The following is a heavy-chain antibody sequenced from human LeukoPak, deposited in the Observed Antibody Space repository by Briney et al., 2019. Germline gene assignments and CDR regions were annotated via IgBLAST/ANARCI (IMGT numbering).Heavy chain of an antibody. CDR3: AKDAQRGFDYSNSLEY. Sequence: PGRSLRLSCAASGFTYSHFGMNWVRQAPGKGLERVAVIWSDGTEKYYGDAVKGRFTISRDNSRNTLYLQMNNLRDDDTAVYYCAKDAQRGFDYSNSLEYWGQGTLGIVSS. V-gene: IGHV3-33*06. D-gene: IGHD4-11*01. CDR1: GFTYSHFG. J-gene: IGHJ4*02. CDR2: IWSDGTEK.